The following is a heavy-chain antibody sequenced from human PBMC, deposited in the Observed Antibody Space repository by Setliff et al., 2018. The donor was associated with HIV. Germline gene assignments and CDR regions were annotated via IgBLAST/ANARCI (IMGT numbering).Heavy chain of an antibody. CDR2: FSHSGTI. D-gene: IGHD6-13*01. CDR1: GASVSSXX. V-gene: IGHV4-59*02. CDR3: AXXXXGSRAVDQ. Sequence: PSXXLSLXCSVAGASVSSXXXXWIRQPPGKGLEWIGSFSHSGTIDCKPSLKSRVSLSGETSKNHFSLQLTTVTAADTAEXYCAXXXXGSRAVDQWGQGTLVTVSS. J-gene: IGHJ4*02.